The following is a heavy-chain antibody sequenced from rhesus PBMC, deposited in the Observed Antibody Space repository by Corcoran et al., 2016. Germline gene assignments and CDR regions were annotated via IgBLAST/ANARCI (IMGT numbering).Heavy chain of an antibody. Sequence: QVQLQESGPGLVKPSETLSLTCAVSGGSVSSSNWWSWIRQPPGKGLGWIGYISGSSGSTYFNPSLKSRVTISTDTSKNQFSLKLSSVTAADTAVYYCARDESLSGSSHYWGQGVLVTVSS. CDR2: ISGSSGST. J-gene: IGHJ4*01. CDR3: ARDESLSGSSHY. V-gene: IGHV4-65*01. D-gene: IGHD6-25*01. CDR1: GGSVSSSNW.